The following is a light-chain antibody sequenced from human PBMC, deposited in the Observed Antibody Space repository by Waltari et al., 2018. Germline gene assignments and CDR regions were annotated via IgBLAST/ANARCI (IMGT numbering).Light chain of an antibody. CDR3: QQRRNWPLS. Sequence: VLTQSPATLSLSPGDRAALSCRASQSIVDAIAWYQQRPGLTPRLLIYDASNRAPGIPARFSGSGSGTDFTLTISSLEPEDFAVYYCQQRRNWPLSFGQGTRLEIK. J-gene: IGKJ5*01. CDR1: QSIVDA. V-gene: IGKV3-11*01. CDR2: DAS.